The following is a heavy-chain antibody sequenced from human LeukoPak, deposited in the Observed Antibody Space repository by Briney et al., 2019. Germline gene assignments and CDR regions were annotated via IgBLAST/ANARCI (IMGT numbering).Heavy chain of an antibody. Sequence: GGSLRLSCAASGFTFSNAWMSWVRQAPGKGLEWVGRIKSKTDGGTTDYTASVKGRFTISRDDSKNTLYLQMNSLKTEDTAVYYCTTGPFDYYGSASYLANGMDVWGQGTTVTVSS. CDR2: IKSKTDGGTT. D-gene: IGHD3-10*01. J-gene: IGHJ6*02. CDR3: TTGPFDYYGSASYLANGMDV. V-gene: IGHV3-15*01. CDR1: GFTFSNAW.